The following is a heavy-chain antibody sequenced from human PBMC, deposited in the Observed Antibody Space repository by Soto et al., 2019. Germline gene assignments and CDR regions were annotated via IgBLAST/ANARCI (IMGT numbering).Heavy chain of an antibody. J-gene: IGHJ4*02. CDR1: GFSLRTSGVG. Sequence: SGPTLVNPTQTLTLTCTFSGFSLRTSGVGVGWIRQPPGKALEWLALIYWDDDKRYSPSLKSRLTITKDTSKNQVVLTMTNMDPVDPATYYCAHGPVENNHYYHSNTASDYWGQGTLVTVSS. V-gene: IGHV2-5*02. D-gene: IGHD3-22*01. CDR3: AHGPVENNHYYHSNTASDY. CDR2: IYWDDDK.